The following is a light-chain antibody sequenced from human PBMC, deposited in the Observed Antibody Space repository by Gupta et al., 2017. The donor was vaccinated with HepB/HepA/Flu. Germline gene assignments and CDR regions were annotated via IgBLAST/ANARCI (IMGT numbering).Light chain of an antibody. V-gene: IGLV1-44*01. CDR2: NNN. CDR1: RSSIGSNT. CDR3: ASWDDSQNGYV. J-gene: IGLJ1*01. Sequence: QAVLTQPPSASGTPGQRVTISCSGSRSSIGSNTVNWYQQVPGTAPKLLMHNNNQRPSGVPDRFSGSKSGTSASLAISGLQSEDESDYYCASWDDSQNGYVFGTGTKVTVL.